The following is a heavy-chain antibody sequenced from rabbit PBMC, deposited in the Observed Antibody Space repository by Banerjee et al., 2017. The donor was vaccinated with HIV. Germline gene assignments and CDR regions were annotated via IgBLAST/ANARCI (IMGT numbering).Heavy chain of an antibody. J-gene: IGHJ6*01. D-gene: IGHD7-1*01. CDR1: GFSFSNSYY. CDR3: ARGDGAYAGYDGL. V-gene: IGHV1S43*01. Sequence: QSLEESGGGLVKPGASLTLTCTASGFSFSNSYYMCWVRQAPGKGLEWIACIYAASSGSTWYASWVNGRFTISRSTSLNTVDLKMTSLTAADTATYFCARGDGAYAGYDGLWGPGTLVTVS. CDR2: IYAASSGST.